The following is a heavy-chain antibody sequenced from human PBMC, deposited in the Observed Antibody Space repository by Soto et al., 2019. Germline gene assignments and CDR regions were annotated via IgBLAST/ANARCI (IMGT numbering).Heavy chain of an antibody. CDR3: AKDRDFGDLLTPEFDS. Sequence: GGSLRLSCEASGFTFGDYAMHWVRQIPGKGLEWVSTITWNSGTIDYADSVKGRFTISRDNAKGSLYLQMHSLRTDDTALYYCAKDRDFGDLLTPEFDSWGQGTLGTASA. J-gene: IGHJ4*02. CDR2: ITWNSGTI. V-gene: IGHV3-9*01. CDR1: GFTFGDYA. D-gene: IGHD3-10*01.